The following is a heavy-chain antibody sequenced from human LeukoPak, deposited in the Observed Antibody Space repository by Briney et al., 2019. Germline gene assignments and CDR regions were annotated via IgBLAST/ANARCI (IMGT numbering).Heavy chain of an antibody. CDR2: ISYDGSNK. J-gene: IGHJ4*02. CDR3: TTGGGYSNGLFDS. D-gene: IGHD6-19*01. V-gene: IGHV3-30*03. CDR1: GFTFSNYG. Sequence: GGALRLSFAASGFTFSNYGMHWVRQAPGKGLEWVAVISYDGSNKYYVDSVKGRFTISRDNSKSTWYVQMNSLRSEDTAAYSCTTGGGYSNGLFDSWGQGTLVTVSS.